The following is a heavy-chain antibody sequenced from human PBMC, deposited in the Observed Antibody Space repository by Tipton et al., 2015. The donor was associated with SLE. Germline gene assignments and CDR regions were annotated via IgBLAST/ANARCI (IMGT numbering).Heavy chain of an antibody. CDR1: GGSFSGYY. D-gene: IGHD2-2*01. Sequence: TLSLTCAVYGGSFSGYYWSWIRQPPGKGLEWIGEINHSGSTNYNPSLKSRVTISVDTSKNQFSLKLSSVTAADTAVYYCARLQADIVVVPAAPLHYGMDVWGQGTTVTVSS. V-gene: IGHV4-34*01. CDR2: INHSGST. J-gene: IGHJ6*02. CDR3: ARLQADIVVVPAAPLHYGMDV.